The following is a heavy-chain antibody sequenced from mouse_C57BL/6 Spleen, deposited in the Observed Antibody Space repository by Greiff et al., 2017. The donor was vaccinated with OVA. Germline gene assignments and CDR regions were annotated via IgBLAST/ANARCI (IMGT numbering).Heavy chain of an antibody. Sequence: VQLQQSGAELVRPGTSVKVSCKASGYAFTNYLIEWVKQRPGQGLEWIGVINPGSGGTNYNEKFKGKATLTADKSSSTAYMQLSSLTSEDSAVYFCARSRYDYDPYYFDYWGQGTTLTVSS. J-gene: IGHJ2*01. D-gene: IGHD2-4*01. CDR2: INPGSGGT. CDR3: ARSRYDYDPYYFDY. V-gene: IGHV1-54*01. CDR1: GYAFTNYL.